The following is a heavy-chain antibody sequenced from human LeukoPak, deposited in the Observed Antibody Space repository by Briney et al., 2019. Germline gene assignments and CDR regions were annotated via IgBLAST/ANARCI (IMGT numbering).Heavy chain of an antibody. V-gene: IGHV3-15*01. CDR3: TTYYCGGDCPGDY. CDR2: IKSKTDGGTT. J-gene: IGHJ4*02. Sequence: GGSLRLSCAASGFTSSNAWMSWVRQAPGKGLEWVGRIKSKTDGGTTDYAAPVKGRFTISRDDSKNTLYLQMNSLNTEDTAVYYCTTYYCGGDCPGDYWGQGTLVTVSS. D-gene: IGHD2-21*02. CDR1: GFTSSNAW.